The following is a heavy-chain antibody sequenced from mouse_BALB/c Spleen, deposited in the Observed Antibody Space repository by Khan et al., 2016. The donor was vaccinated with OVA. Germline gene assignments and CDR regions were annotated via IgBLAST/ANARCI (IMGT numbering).Heavy chain of an antibody. CDR3: ARRYYYGHWYFDV. V-gene: IGHV3-2*02. CDR1: GYSITSDYA. Sequence: VQLQQSGPGLVKPSQSLSLTCTVTGYSITSDYAWNWIRQFPGNKLEWMGYISYSGSTGYNPSLKSRISITRDTSNNQFFLQLNSVTTEDTATYYCARRYYYGHWYFDVWGAGTTVTVSS. D-gene: IGHD1-1*01. CDR2: ISYSGST. J-gene: IGHJ1*01.